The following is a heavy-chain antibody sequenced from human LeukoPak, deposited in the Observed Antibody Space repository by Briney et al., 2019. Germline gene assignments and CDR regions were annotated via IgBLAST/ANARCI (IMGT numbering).Heavy chain of an antibody. CDR2: INHSGST. V-gene: IGHV4-34*01. Sequence: SEALSLTCAVYGGSFSGYYWSWIRQPPGKGLEWIGEINHSGSTNYNPSLKSRVTISVDTSKNQFSLKLSSVTAADTAVYYCARGGNSSSWYSTNWFDPWGQGTLVTVSS. CDR3: ARGGNSSSWYSTNWFDP. D-gene: IGHD6-13*01. CDR1: GGSFSGYY. J-gene: IGHJ5*02.